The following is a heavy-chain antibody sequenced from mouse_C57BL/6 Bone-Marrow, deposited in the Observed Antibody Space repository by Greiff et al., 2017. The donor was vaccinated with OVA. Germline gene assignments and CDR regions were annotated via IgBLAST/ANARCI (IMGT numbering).Heavy chain of an antibody. CDR1: GFNIKDDY. D-gene: IGHD2-10*01. CDR3: TTPTDWYFDV. Sequence: VQLKESGAELVRPGASVKLSCTASGFNIKDDYMHWVKQRPEQGLEWIGWIDPENGDTEYASKFQGKATITADTSSNTAYLQLSSLTSEDTAVYYCTTPTDWYFDVWGTGTTVTVSS. J-gene: IGHJ1*03. V-gene: IGHV14-4*01. CDR2: IDPENGDT.